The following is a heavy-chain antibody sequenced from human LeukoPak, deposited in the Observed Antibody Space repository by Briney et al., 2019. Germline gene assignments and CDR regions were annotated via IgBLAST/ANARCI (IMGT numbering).Heavy chain of an antibody. CDR1: GFTFSSYG. V-gene: IGHV3-23*01. CDR3: ARDLRDGYNLFVGLVY. J-gene: IGHJ4*02. D-gene: IGHD5-24*01. CDR2: ISGSGGST. Sequence: GGTLRLSCAASGFTFSSYGMSWVRQAPGKGLEWVSAISGSGGSTYYADSVKGRFTISRDNSKNTLYLQMNSLRAEDTAVYYCARDLRDGYNLFVGLVYWGQGTLVTVSS.